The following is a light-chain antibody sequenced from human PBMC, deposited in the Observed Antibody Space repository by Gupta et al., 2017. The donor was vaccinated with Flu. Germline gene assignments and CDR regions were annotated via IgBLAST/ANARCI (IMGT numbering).Light chain of an antibody. CDR2: RND. J-gene: IGLJ2*01. Sequence: QSVLTQPPSASGTPGQRVTISRSGSNSNIGNQYVSWYQHLPGTTPRLLIHRNDQRPSGVPDRFSGSKSGTSASLTISGLRSEDEADYYCSSWDGTLFGVIFGGGTKLTV. CDR3: SSWDGTLFGVI. CDR1: NSNIGNQY. V-gene: IGLV1-47*01.